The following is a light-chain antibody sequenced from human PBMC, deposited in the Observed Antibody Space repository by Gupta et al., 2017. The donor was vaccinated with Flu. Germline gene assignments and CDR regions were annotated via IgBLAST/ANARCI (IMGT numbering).Light chain of an antibody. CDR2: DAS. CDR1: QSVSSN. V-gene: IGKV3-11*01. J-gene: IGKJ1*01. CDR3: QQRTNWRT. Sequence: EIVLTQSPATLSLSPGERATPSCRASQSVSSNLAWYQQKPGQAPRLLIYDASNRATGIPARFSGSGSGTDFTLTISSLEPEDFAVYYCQQRTNWRTFGQGTKVEIK.